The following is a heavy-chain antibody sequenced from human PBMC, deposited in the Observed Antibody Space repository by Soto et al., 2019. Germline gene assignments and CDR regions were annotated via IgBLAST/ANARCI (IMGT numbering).Heavy chain of an antibody. CDR3: ASLPSPPKSTVTTYYYYYGMDV. D-gene: IGHD4-17*01. CDR2: ISYDGSNK. V-gene: IGHV3-30*03. CDR1: GFTFSSYG. Sequence: PGGSLRLSCAASGFTFSSYGMHWVRQAPGKGLEWVAVISYDGSNKYYADSVKGRFTISRDNSKNTLYLQMNSLRAEDTAVYYCASLPSPPKSTVTTYYYYYGMDVWGQGTTVTVSS. J-gene: IGHJ6*02.